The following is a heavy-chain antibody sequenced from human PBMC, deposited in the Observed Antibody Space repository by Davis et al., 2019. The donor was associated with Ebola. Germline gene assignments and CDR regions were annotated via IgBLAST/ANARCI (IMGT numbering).Heavy chain of an antibody. D-gene: IGHD3-3*01. CDR3: ASSIFGVVVNPYYFDY. CDR2: IKSKTDGGTT. CDR1: GFTFSSYA. Sequence: GESLKISCAASGFTFSSYAMSWVRQAPGKGLEWVGRIKSKTDGGTTDYAAPVKGRFTISRDDSKNTLYLQMNSLRAEDTAMYYCASSIFGVVVNPYYFDYWSQGTLVTVSS. J-gene: IGHJ4*02. V-gene: IGHV3-15*01.